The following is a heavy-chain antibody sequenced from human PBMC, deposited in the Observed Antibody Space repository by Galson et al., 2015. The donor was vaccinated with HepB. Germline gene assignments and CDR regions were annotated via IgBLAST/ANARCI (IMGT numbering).Heavy chain of an antibody. Sequence: SVKVSCKASGGTFSSYAISWVRQAPGQGLEWMGGIIPIFGTANYAQKFQGRVTITADESTSTAYVELSSLRSEDTAVYYCARGVYYYDSSGYRNWFDPWGQGTLVTVSS. V-gene: IGHV1-69*13. CDR3: ARGVYYYDSSGYRNWFDP. D-gene: IGHD3-22*01. CDR2: IIPIFGTA. CDR1: GGTFSSYA. J-gene: IGHJ5*02.